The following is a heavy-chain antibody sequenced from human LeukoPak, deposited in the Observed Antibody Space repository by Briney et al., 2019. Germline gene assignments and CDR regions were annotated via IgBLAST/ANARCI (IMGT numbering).Heavy chain of an antibody. CDR3: ARGQITIFGPSYFDY. CDR1: GFTVSSNY. V-gene: IGHV3-53*01. D-gene: IGHD3-3*01. CDR2: IYSGGST. J-gene: IGHJ4*02. Sequence: GGSLRLSCAASGFTVSSNYMSWVRQAPGKGLEWVSVIYSGGSTYYADSVKGRFTISRDNSKNTLYLQMNSLRAEDTAVYYCARGQITIFGPSYFDYWGQGTLVTVSS.